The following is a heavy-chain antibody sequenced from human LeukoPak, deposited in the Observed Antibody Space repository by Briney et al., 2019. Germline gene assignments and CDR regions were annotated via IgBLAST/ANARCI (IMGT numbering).Heavy chain of an antibody. Sequence: PGGSLRLSCAASGFTFSSYGMHWVRQAPAEGLEWVAFIRYDESKTFYGDSVKGRFTVSRDNSKNTLYLQMNSLRAEDTAVYYCAKSHLPNSYSGTYYCDYWGQGTQVTASS. CDR2: IRYDESKT. J-gene: IGHJ4*02. V-gene: IGHV3-30*02. CDR3: AKSHLPNSYSGTYYCDY. D-gene: IGHD1-26*01. CDR1: GFTFSSYG.